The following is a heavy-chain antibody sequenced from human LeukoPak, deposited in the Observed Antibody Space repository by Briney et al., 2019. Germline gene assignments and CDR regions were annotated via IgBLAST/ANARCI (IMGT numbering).Heavy chain of an antibody. V-gene: IGHV3-23*01. CDR2: ISGSGGST. CDR3: AKDHDYGDYYFFDY. Sequence: GGSLRLSCAASGFTFDNFAMSWVRQAPGKGLEWVSGISGSGGSTYYADSVKGRFTISRDNSKNTLYLQMNSLRAEDTAVYYCAKDHDYGDYYFFDYWGQGTLVTVSS. D-gene: IGHD4-17*01. J-gene: IGHJ4*02. CDR1: GFTFDNFA.